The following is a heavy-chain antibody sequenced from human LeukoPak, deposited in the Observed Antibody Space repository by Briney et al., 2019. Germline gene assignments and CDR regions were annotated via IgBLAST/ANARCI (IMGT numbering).Heavy chain of an antibody. CDR2: FDPEDGET. CDR1: GYTLTELS. D-gene: IGHD6-13*01. J-gene: IGHJ5*02. V-gene: IGHV1-24*01. CDR3: ATSQQLVPWFDP. Sequence: ASVKVSCKVSGYTLTELSMHWVRQAPGKGLEWMGGFDPEDGETIYAQKFQGRVTMTEDTSTDTAYMELSSLRSEDTAVYYCATSQQLVPWFDPWGQGTLVTVSS.